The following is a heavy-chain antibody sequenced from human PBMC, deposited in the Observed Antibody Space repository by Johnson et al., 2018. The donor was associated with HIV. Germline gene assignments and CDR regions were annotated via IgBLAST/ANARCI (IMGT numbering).Heavy chain of an antibody. CDR1: GFTFRSYP. CDR2: IGTAGDT. CDR3: ARGRWLQNDAFDI. Sequence: VQLVESGGGVVQPGRSLRLSCAASGFTFRSYPMHWVRQAPGKGLEWVSAIGTAGDTYYPGSVKGRFTISRENAKNSLYLQMNSLRAGDTAVYYCARGRWLQNDAFDIWGQGTMVTVSS. V-gene: IGHV3-13*01. J-gene: IGHJ3*02. D-gene: IGHD5-24*01.